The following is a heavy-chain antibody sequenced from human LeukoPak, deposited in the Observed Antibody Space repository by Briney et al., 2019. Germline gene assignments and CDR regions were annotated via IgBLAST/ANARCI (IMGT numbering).Heavy chain of an antibody. CDR3: ARDSARGYILTSYNWFDP. CDR2: ISYDGSNK. D-gene: IGHD3-9*01. Sequence: PGGSLRLSCAASGFTFSSYGMHWVRQAPGKGLEWVAVISYDGSNKYYADSVKGRFTISRDNSKNTLYLQMNSLRAEDMAVYYCARDSARGYILTSYNWFDPWGQRPLVTVSS. J-gene: IGHJ5*02. CDR1: GFTFSSYG. V-gene: IGHV3-30*03.